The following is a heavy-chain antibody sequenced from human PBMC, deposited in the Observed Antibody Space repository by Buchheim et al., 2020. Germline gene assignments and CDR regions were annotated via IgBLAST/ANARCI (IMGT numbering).Heavy chain of an antibody. D-gene: IGHD3-3*01. CDR3: ARDRITILGGGYFYGLDV. CDR2: INQDESER. V-gene: IGHV3-7*03. CDR1: GFTFTTYW. Sequence: QLVESGGGLVQPGRSLRLSCTASGFTFTTYWMSWVRQAPGKGLEWVANINQDESERYYVDSVKGRFTISRDNAKKSLYLQRDSLRAEDTAIYYCARDRITILGGGYFYGLDVWGLGTT. J-gene: IGHJ6*02.